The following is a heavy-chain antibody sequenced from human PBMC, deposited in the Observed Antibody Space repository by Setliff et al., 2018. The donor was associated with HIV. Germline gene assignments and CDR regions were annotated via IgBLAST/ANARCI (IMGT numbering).Heavy chain of an antibody. D-gene: IGHD2-21*01. V-gene: IGHV1-46*01. Sequence: GASVKVSCKASEYSFTDYFVHWVRQAPGQGLEWMGIINPRGDITAYAQIFQGRVTLTRDTSTNTVYMELRGLRSEDTAIYYCARPSHVYGDNGPLGYWGQGTLVTVSS. CDR1: EYSFTDYF. CDR2: INPRGDIT. CDR3: ARPSHVYGDNGPLGY. J-gene: IGHJ4*02.